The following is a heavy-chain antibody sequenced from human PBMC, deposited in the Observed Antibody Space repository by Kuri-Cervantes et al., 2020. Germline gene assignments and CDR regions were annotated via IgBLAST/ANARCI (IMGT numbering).Heavy chain of an antibody. Sequence: ASVKVSCKASGYTFTSYAMHWVRQAPGQRLEWMGWISAYNGNTNYAQKLQGRVTMTTDTSTSTAYMELRSLRSDDTAVYYCARARTPPYYFDYWGQGTLVTVSS. CDR2: ISAYNGNT. CDR3: ARARTPPYYFDY. V-gene: IGHV1-18*01. CDR1: GYTFTSYA. J-gene: IGHJ4*02.